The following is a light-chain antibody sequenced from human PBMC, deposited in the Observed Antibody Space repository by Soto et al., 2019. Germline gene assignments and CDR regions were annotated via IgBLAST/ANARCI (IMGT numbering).Light chain of an antibody. Sequence: QSVLTQPRSGSGSPGQSVTISCTGTSSDVGGYNYVSWYQQHPGKAPKLMIYDVNKRPSGVPDRFSGSKSGNTASLTISGLQAEDEADYYCCSYAGSSYVFGPGTKVTVL. CDR2: DVN. CDR3: CSYAGSSYV. J-gene: IGLJ1*01. CDR1: SSDVGGYNY. V-gene: IGLV2-11*01.